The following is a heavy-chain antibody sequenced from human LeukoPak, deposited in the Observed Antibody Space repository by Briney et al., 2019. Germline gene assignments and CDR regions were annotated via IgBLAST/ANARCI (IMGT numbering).Heavy chain of an antibody. J-gene: IGHJ4*02. CDR1: GGSCDDYY. CDR3: ARGRDRSKAGDH. V-gene: IGHV4-34*01. CDR2: IHPSGIF. D-gene: IGHD5-24*01. Sequence: PSETLSLTCAVYGGSCDDYYCSWLRQPPGRGLEWIGEIHPSGIFYYNSSLLSRVTISIDTSKSQFSLRLTSVTAADTAFYYCARGRDRSKAGDHWGQGSLVTVSS.